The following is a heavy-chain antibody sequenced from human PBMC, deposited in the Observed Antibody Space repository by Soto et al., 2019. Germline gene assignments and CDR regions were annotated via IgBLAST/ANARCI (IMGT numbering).Heavy chain of an antibody. J-gene: IGHJ4*02. Sequence: GGSLRLSCAASGFTFSDLYMNWVRQTPGKGLEWVGRSRNKSDNYITEYAASVEGRFTISRDDSKNLLFLEMNSLQIEDTAVYYCVRESFYGLGYWGQGTPVTSSS. CDR1: GFTFSDLY. CDR3: VRESFYGLGY. V-gene: IGHV3-72*01. D-gene: IGHD3-10*01. CDR2: SRNKSDNYIT.